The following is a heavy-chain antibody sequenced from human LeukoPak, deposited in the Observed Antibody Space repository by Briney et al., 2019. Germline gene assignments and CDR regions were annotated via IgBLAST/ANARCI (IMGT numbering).Heavy chain of an antibody. CDR3: ARRKEGYYFDY. Sequence: SETLSLTCTVSRGSISTYHWSWIRQPPGKGLEWIGYIYYSGSTNYNPSLKSRVTISIDTSKNQFSLKLSSVTAPDTAVYYCARRKEGYYFDYWGQGTLVTVSS. CDR2: IYYSGST. CDR1: RGSISTYH. J-gene: IGHJ4*02. V-gene: IGHV4-59*08.